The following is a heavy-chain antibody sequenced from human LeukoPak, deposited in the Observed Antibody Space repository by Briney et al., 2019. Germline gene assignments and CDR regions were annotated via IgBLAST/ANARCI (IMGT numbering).Heavy chain of an antibody. D-gene: IGHD3-10*01. V-gene: IGHV3-11*04. CDR1: GFTFSDSY. Sequence: KTGGSLRLSCAASGFTFSDSYMSWIRQAPGKGLEWVSYISRGGSTTYYADSVKGRFTISRDNAKNSLYLQMNSLRPEDTAMYYCARVRTTGSYYGMDVWGQGTTVTVSS. J-gene: IGHJ6*02. CDR3: ARVRTTGSYYGMDV. CDR2: ISRGGSTT.